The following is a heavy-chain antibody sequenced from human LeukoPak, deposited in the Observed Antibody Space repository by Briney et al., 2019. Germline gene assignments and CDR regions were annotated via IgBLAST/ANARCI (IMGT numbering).Heavy chain of an antibody. V-gene: IGHV3-23*01. CDR1: GFTFNNYG. CDR3: AKGSSGYFADL. D-gene: IGHD3-22*01. CDR2: ISNDGGGT. J-gene: IGHJ5*02. Sequence: GGSLRLSCAACGFTFNNYGLIWVRQAPGKGLEWVAAISNDGGGTMYAAFVEGRFTISRDNSKNTLFLQMNSLRAEDTALYYCAKGSSGYFADLWGQGTLVTVSS.